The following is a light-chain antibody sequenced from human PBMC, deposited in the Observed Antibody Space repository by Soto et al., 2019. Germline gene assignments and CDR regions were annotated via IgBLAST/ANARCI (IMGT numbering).Light chain of an antibody. CDR3: QQYGSSRT. J-gene: IGKJ1*01. V-gene: IGKV3D-20*01. Sequence: LTQSPSFLSASVGDRVTITCRASQGISSYLAWYQQKPGLAPRLLIYDASNRATGIPDRFSGSGSGTDFTLTISRLEPEDSAVYYCQQYGSSRTFGQGTKVEI. CDR1: QGISSY. CDR2: DAS.